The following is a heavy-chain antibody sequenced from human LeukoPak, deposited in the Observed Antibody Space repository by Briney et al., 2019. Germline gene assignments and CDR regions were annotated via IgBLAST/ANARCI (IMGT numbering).Heavy chain of an antibody. J-gene: IGHJ4*02. CDR3: ASQGSDSGWFYF. D-gene: IGHD6-19*01. CDR1: GGSINSHY. V-gene: IGHV4-59*08. CDR2: IHYTGTT. Sequence: PSETLSLTCIVSGGSINSHYWSWIRQTPGKGLEWIGDIHYTGTTKYNPSVKSRVTISIDTSENQFSLELSSVTATDTAIYYCASQGSDSGWFYFWGQGTLVTVSS.